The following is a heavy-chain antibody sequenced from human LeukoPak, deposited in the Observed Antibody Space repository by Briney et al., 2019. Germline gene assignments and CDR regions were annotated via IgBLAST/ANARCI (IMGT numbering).Heavy chain of an antibody. J-gene: IGHJ4*02. CDR3: AREEGPYVVSSTYFDY. CDR2: ISGSGGST. D-gene: IGHD2-2*01. CDR1: GFTFSSYA. Sequence: GGSLRLSCAASGFTFSSYAMSWVRQAPGKGLEWVSGISGSGGSTYYADPVKGRFTISRDNSKITLYLKMNSLRAEDTAVYYCAREEGPYVVSSTYFDYWGQGTLVTVSS. V-gene: IGHV3-23*01.